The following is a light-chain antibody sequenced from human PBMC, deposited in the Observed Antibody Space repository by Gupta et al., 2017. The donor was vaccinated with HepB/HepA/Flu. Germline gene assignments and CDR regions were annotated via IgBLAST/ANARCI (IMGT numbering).Light chain of an antibody. CDR1: QSVNSW. V-gene: IGKV1-5*03. CDR3: QQDDSYPCT. CDR2: QAS. J-gene: IGKJ3*01. Sequence: DIQMTQSPSTLSTSVGDRVTITCRASQSVNSWLAWYQQKPGQAPKLLIYQASTLESGVPSRFSGSGSGTEFTLTISSLQPDDFATYYCQQDDSYPCTFGHGTKVDIK.